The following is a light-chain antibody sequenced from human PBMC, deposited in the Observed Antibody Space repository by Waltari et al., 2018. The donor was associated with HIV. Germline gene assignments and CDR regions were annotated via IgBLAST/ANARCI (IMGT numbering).Light chain of an antibody. CDR3: QQYNNWPPLT. V-gene: IGKV3-15*01. J-gene: IGKJ4*01. CDR1: QSVGSN. Sequence: EIVMTQSPDTLSVFPGERVTLSCRASQSVGSNLAWYQQKPGQAPRLIIYGAYTRVIGVPARFRGSGSGTEFTLTISSLHSEDFAVYSCQQYNNWPPLTFGGGTKMRIK. CDR2: GAY.